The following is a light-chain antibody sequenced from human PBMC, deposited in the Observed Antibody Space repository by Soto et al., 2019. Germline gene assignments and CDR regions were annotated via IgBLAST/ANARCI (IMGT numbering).Light chain of an antibody. V-gene: IGKV3-20*01. J-gene: IGKJ3*01. Sequence: EIVLTQSPGTLSLSPGERATLSCRASQTVNNNYLAWYQQRPGQAPGLLIYGASTRATGIPDRFSGSGSGTDFALIISRLEPEDFAVYYCQQYGSSLPITFGPGTKVDFK. CDR1: QTVNNNY. CDR2: GAS. CDR3: QQYGSSLPIT.